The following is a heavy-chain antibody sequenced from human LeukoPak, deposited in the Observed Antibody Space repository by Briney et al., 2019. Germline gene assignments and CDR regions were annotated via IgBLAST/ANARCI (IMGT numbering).Heavy chain of an antibody. V-gene: IGHV3-48*01. CDR3: ARVWSGYYSTY. CDR2: ISSSSTI. CDR1: GFTFSSYS. J-gene: IGHJ4*02. D-gene: IGHD3-3*01. Sequence: PGGSLRLSCAASGFTFSSYSMNWVRQAPGKGLEWVSYISSSSTIYYADSVKGRFTISRDNAKNSLYLQMNSLRAEDTAVYYCARVWSGYYSTYWGQGTLVTVSS.